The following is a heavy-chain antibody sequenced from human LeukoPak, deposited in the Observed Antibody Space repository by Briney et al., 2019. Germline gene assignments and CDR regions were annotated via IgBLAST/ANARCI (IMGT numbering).Heavy chain of an antibody. CDR2: ISGSDGRT. Sequence: PGGSLRLSCAASGFTFSSYAMSWVRQAPGKGLEWVAGISGSDGRTYYADSVKGRFTISRDNSKNMLYLQMNSLRAEDTAVYYCAREVFPAGSGSYHIDYWGQGTLVTVSS. CDR1: GFTFSSYA. J-gene: IGHJ4*02. D-gene: IGHD1-26*01. V-gene: IGHV3-23*01. CDR3: AREVFPAGSGSYHIDY.